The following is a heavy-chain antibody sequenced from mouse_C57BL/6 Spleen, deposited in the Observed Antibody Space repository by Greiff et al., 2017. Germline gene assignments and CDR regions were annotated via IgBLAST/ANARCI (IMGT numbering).Heavy chain of an antibody. J-gene: IGHJ2*01. CDR3: ARRVGLGYFDY. CDR1: GYSFTGYY. Sequence: VQLKQSGPELVKPGASVKISCKASGYSFTGYYMNWVKQSPEKSLEWIGEINPSTGGTTYNQKFKAKATLTVDKSSSTAYMQLKSLTSEDSAVYYCARRVGLGYFDYWGQGTTLTVSS. D-gene: IGHD1-2*01. V-gene: IGHV1-42*01. CDR2: INPSTGGT.